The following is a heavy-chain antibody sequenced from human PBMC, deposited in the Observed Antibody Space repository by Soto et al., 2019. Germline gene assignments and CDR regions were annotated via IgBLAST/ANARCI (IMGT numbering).Heavy chain of an antibody. CDR3: ARGPPYCSGGSCYSRYFQN. CDR1: GGSFSGYF. J-gene: IGHJ1*01. V-gene: IGHV4-34*01. Sequence: SETLSLTCAVYGGSFSGYFWSWTRQPPGKGLEWIGEINHFGSTNYNPSLKSRLTMSVDTSKNQFSLKLSSVTAADTAVYFCARGPPYCSGGSCYSRYFQNWGQGTLVTVSS. D-gene: IGHD2-15*01. CDR2: INHFGST.